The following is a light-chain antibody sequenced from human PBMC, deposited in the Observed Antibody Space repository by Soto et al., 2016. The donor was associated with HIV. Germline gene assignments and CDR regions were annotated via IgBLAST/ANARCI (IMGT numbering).Light chain of an antibody. CDR2: KTS. V-gene: IGKV1-5*03. CDR3: QQYNSRPWT. J-gene: IGKJ1*01. Sequence: DIQMTQFPSTLSASIGDRVTITCRASQSVSVWLAWYQQKPGKAPNLLIFKTSTLEIGVPSRFSASGSGTDFTLTPQQRARLMIGWLLITDQQYNSRPWTFGERT. CDR1: QSVSVW.